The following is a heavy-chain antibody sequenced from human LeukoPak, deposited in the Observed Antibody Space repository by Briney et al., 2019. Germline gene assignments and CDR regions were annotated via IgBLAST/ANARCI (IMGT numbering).Heavy chain of an antibody. J-gene: IGHJ4*02. CDR2: ISSNGGST. D-gene: IGHD6-19*01. CDR1: GFTFSSYA. Sequence: QPGGSLRLSCSASGFTFSSYAMYWVRQAPGKGLEYVSGISSNGGSTYYADSVKGRFTISRDNSKNTLYLQMSSLRAEDTAVYYCVKKTSSSGGDYWAQETLVTVS. CDR3: VKKTSSSGGDY. V-gene: IGHV3-64D*09.